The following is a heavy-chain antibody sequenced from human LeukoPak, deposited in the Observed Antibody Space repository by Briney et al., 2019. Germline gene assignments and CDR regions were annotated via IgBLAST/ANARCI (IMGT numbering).Heavy chain of an antibody. V-gene: IGHV3-66*01. D-gene: IGHD5-24*01. CDR1: GFTVSGDY. J-gene: IGHJ6*03. Sequence: GGSLRLSCAASGFTVSGDYMSWVRQAPGRGLEWVSVIYSGGNTYYTDSVKGRFTISRDNSKNTLYLQMNSLRAEDTAAYYCARGMATIDGYYYYMDVWGKGTTVTVSS. CDR2: IYSGGNT. CDR3: ARGMATIDGYYYYMDV.